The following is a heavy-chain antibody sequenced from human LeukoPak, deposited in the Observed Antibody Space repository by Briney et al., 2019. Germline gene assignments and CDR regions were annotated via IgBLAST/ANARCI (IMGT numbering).Heavy chain of an antibody. CDR2: IYYSGST. CDR1: GGSISSYY. D-gene: IGHD3-10*01. Sequence: SETLSLTCTVSGGSISSYYWSWIRQPPGKGLEWIGYIYYSGSTNYNPSLKSRVTISVDTSKNQFSLKLSSVTAADTAVYYCATSTVVRGNNWFDPWGQGTLVTVSS. J-gene: IGHJ5*02. CDR3: ATSTVVRGNNWFDP. V-gene: IGHV4-59*01.